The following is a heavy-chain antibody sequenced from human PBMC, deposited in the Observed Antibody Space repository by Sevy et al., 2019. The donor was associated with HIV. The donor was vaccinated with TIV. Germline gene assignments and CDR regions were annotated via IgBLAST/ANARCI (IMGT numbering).Heavy chain of an antibody. CDR2: ISYDGSNK. CDR1: GFTFSSYG. J-gene: IGHJ4*02. D-gene: IGHD1-26*01. V-gene: IGHV3-30*18. CDR3: AKVRYPVVGAAKYFDY. Sequence: GGSLRLSCAASGFTFSSYGMHWVRQAPGKGLEWVAVISYDGSNKYYADSVKGRFTISRDNSKNTLYLQMNSLRAEDTAVYYCAKVRYPVVGAAKYFDYWGQGTLVTVSS.